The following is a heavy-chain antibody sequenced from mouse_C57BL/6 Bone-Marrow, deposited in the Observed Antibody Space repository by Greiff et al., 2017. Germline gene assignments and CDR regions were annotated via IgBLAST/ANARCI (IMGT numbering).Heavy chain of an antibody. Sequence: ESGPGLVKPSQSLSLTCSVTGYSITSGYYWNWIRQFPGNKQEWMGYISYDGSNNYKPSLKNRISITRDTSKNQFFLKLNSVTTEDTATYYCAREGYGSFVDYWCQGTTLTVSS. D-gene: IGHD1-1*01. CDR1: GYSITSGYY. CDR2: ISYDGSN. V-gene: IGHV3-6*01. J-gene: IGHJ2*01. CDR3: AREGYGSFVDY.